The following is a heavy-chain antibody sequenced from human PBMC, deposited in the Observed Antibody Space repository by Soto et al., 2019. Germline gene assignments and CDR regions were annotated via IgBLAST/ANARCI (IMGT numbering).Heavy chain of an antibody. D-gene: IGHD4-4*01. Sequence: PGGSLRLSCAASGFPFGDYGMSWVRQAPGKGLEWVSGINRGGVSTGYADSVKGRFTISRDNSKNTLYLQMNSLRAEDTAVYYCARPLWRNDYNWGYFDLWGRGTLVTAPQ. V-gene: IGHV3-20*04. J-gene: IGHJ2*01. CDR1: GFPFGDYG. CDR2: INRGGVST. CDR3: ARPLWRNDYNWGYFDL.